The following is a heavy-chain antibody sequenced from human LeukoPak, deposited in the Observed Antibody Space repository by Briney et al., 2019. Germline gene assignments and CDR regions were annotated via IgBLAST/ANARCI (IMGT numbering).Heavy chain of an antibody. CDR3: ARSHAWSGYYVDY. Sequence: ASETLSLTCAVYGGSFSGYYWSWIRQPPGKGLEWIGEINHSGSTNYNPSLKSRVTISVDTSKNQFSLKLSSVTAADTAVYYCARSHAWSGYYVDYWGQGTVVTVSS. CDR2: INHSGST. CDR1: GGSFSGYY. J-gene: IGHJ4*02. D-gene: IGHD3-3*01. V-gene: IGHV4-34*01.